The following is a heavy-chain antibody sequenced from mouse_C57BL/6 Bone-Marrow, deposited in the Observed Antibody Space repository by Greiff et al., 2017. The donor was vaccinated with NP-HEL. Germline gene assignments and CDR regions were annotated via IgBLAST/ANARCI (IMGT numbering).Heavy chain of an antibody. CDR1: GFNIKDDY. V-gene: IGHV14-4*01. CDR2: IDPENGDT. J-gene: IGHJ3*01. Sequence: EVQGVESGAELVRPGASVKLSCTASGFNIKDDYMHWVKQRPEQGLEWIGWIDPENGDTEYASKFQGKATITADTSSNTAYLQLSSLTSEDTAVYYCTSNYPFAYWGQGTLVTVSA. D-gene: IGHD2-1*01. CDR3: TSNYPFAY.